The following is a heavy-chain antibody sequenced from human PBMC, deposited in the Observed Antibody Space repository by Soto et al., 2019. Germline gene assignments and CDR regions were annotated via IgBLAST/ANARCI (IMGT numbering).Heavy chain of an antibody. Sequence: PGGSLRLSCAASGFTFSSYGMHWVRQAPGKGLEWVAVIWYDGSNKYYADSVKGRFTISRDNSKNTLYLQMNSLRAEDTAVYYCARDESITIFGVAGGYYYGMDVWGQGTTVTVSS. CDR1: GFTFSSYG. D-gene: IGHD3-3*01. J-gene: IGHJ6*02. V-gene: IGHV3-33*01. CDR3: ARDESITIFGVAGGYYYGMDV. CDR2: IWYDGSNK.